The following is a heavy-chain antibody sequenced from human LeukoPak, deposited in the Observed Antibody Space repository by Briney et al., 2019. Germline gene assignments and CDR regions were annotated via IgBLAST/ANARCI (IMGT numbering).Heavy chain of an antibody. CDR1: GGSISSGSYD. D-gene: IGHD6-19*01. V-gene: IGHV4-61*02. CDR3: AREGRSSGWAFYYYYYMDV. Sequence: SETLSLTCTVSGGSISSGSYDWSWIRQPAGKGLEWIGRIYTSGSTNYNPSLKSRVTISVDTSKNQFSLKLNSVTAADTAVYYCAREGRSSGWAFYYYYYMDVWGKGTTVTISS. J-gene: IGHJ6*03. CDR2: IYTSGST.